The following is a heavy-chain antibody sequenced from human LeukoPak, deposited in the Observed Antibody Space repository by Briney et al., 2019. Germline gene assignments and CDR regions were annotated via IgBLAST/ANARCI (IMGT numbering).Heavy chain of an antibody. Sequence: GGSLRLSCTASGFTFGDYAMSWFRQAPGKGLEWVAFITSKAYGGTAEYAGSVKGRFTMSRDDSKSIAYLQMNSLKIDDTGFYYCTKAIGIVVGTWYLDYWGQGALVTVSS. CDR2: ITSKAYGGTA. J-gene: IGHJ4*02. D-gene: IGHD6-19*01. CDR1: GFTFGDYA. V-gene: IGHV3-49*03. CDR3: TKAIGIVVGTWYLDY.